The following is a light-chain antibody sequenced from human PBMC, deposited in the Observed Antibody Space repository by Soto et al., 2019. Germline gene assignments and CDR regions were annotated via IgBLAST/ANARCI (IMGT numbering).Light chain of an antibody. J-gene: IGKJ4*01. CDR2: DAS. Sequence: EIVMTQSPGTLSVSPGERATLSCTAIQSVSINLAWYQQKPGQATRLLIYDASTRATGIPARFSGSGSGTELTLTISSLQSKDFAVYYCQQYNNWHPLTFGGGTKV. CDR1: QSVSIN. V-gene: IGKV3D-15*01. CDR3: QQYNNWHPLT.